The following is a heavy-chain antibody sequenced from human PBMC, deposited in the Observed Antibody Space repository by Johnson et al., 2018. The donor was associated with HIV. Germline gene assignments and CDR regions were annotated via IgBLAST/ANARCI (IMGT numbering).Heavy chain of an antibody. CDR3: ARMTTPVSHHDGFDI. J-gene: IGHJ3*02. CDR1: GFTVSSNY. D-gene: IGHD4-17*01. V-gene: IGHV3-66*01. CDR2: IYSGDST. Sequence: EKLVESGGGLVQPGGSLRLSCAASGFTVSSNYMSWVRQAPGKGLEWVSVIYSGDSTYYADSVKGRFTISRDNSKNTLYLQMNRLRAEDTAVYYCARMTTPVSHHDGFDIWGQGTMVTVSS.